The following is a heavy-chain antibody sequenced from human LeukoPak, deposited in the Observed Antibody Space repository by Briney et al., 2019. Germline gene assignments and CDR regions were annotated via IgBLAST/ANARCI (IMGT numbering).Heavy chain of an antibody. V-gene: IGHV3-23*01. J-gene: IGHJ6*02. CDR2: ISGGGGSR. CDR1: GFTFSSYA. D-gene: IGHD3-10*01. CDR3: ANRGDV. Sequence: GGSLRLSCVVSGFTFSSYAMRWVRQAPGKGLEWVSDISGGGGSRYYADSVKGRFTISRDNSKNTLYLQMNSLRAEDTAVYYCANRGDVWGQGTTVTVSS.